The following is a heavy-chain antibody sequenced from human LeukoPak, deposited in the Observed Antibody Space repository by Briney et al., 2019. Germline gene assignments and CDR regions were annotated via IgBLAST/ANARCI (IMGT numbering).Heavy chain of an antibody. CDR3: ATSLYYSDSVLYFH. CDR2: IRHKAKSYTI. V-gene: IGHV3-72*01. D-gene: IGHD3-22*01. Sequence: GGSLRLSCAASGFTFSDYYMDWVRQAPGKGLEWVGRIRHKAKSYTIEYAASVKDRFTISRDDSQTTLYLQMNSLRTEDTAVYYCATSLYYSDSVLYFHWGQGTLVTVSS. CDR1: GFTFSDYY. J-gene: IGHJ4*02.